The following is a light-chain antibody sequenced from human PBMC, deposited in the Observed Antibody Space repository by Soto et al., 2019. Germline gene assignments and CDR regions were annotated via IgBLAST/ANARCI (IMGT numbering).Light chain of an antibody. J-gene: IGKJ5*01. CDR3: QQRSNWPIT. CDR2: DAS. CDR1: QSVSSY. V-gene: IGKV3-11*01. Sequence: PGERATLSCRASQSVSSYFAWYQQKPGQAPRLLIYDASNRATGIPARFSGSGSGTDFTLTISSLEPEDFAVYYCQQRSNWPITFGQGTRLEI.